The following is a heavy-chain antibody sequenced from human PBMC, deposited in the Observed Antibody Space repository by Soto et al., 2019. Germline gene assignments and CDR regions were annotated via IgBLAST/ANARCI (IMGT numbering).Heavy chain of an antibody. CDR2: IGGSTSEK. D-gene: IGHD2-21*01. CDR1: GFTFSSDA. V-gene: IGHV3-23*01. J-gene: IGHJ4*02. CDR3: AKDPLEPWGGAYFDY. Sequence: GGALRLSCAPSGFTFSSDAMSWVRQAPVKGLEWVSSIGGSTSEKYCAASVKGRFTISRDKSKNPLHLQMNSLRAEDTALYYCAKDPLEPWGGAYFDYWGQGTLVTVSS.